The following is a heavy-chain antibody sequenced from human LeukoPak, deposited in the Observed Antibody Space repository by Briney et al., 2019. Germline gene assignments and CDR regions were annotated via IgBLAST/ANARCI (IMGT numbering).Heavy chain of an antibody. CDR1: GGSISSYY. V-gene: IGHV4-39*01. CDR2: IYYSGST. D-gene: IGHD4-11*01. Sequence: PSETPSLTCTVSGGSISSYYWDWVRQPPGKGLEWIGSIYYSGSTYYNPSLKSRVTISVDTPKNQFSLKLSSVTAADTAVYYCASPGRTTTSRYYFDYWGQGTLVTVSS. CDR3: ASPGRTTTSRYYFDY. J-gene: IGHJ4*02.